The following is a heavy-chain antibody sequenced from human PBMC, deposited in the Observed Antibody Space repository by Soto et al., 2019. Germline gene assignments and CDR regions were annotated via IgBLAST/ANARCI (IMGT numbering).Heavy chain of an antibody. D-gene: IGHD6-13*01. CDR2: INAGNGNT. Sequence: QVQLVQSGAEVKKPGASVKVSCKASGYTFTSYAMHWVRQAPGQRLEWIGWINAGNGNTKYSQKFQGRVTITRDTSASTAYMELSSLRSEDTAVYYCARDEEAAAGNYYYYYMDVWGKGTTVTVSS. CDR3: ARDEEAAAGNYYYYYMDV. CDR1: GYTFTSYA. V-gene: IGHV1-3*01. J-gene: IGHJ6*03.